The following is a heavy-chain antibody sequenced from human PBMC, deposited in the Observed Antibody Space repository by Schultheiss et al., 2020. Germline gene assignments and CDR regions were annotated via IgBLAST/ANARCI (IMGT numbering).Heavy chain of an antibody. CDR1: GFAFSSYA. CDR3: AKDMADTAMVTVYGMDV. V-gene: IGHV3-30-3*01. Sequence: GGSLRISCAASGFAFSSYALHWVRRAPAKGLEWVAVISYDGSNKYYADSVKGRFTISRDNAKNSLYLQMNSLRAEDTAVYYCAKDMADTAMVTVYGMDVWGQGTTVTVSS. D-gene: IGHD5-18*01. J-gene: IGHJ6*02. CDR2: ISYDGSNK.